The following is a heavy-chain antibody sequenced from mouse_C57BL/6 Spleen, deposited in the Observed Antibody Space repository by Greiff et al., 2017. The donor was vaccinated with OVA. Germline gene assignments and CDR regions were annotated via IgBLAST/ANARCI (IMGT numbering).Heavy chain of an antibody. CDR2: ISSGSSTI. D-gene: IGHD1-1*01. CDR1: GFTFSDYG. J-gene: IGHJ2*01. Sequence: EVKVVESGGGLVKPGGSLKLSCAASGFTFSDYGMHWVRQAPEKGLEWVAYISSGSSTIYYADTVRGRFTISRDNAKNTLFLQMTSLRSEDTAMYYCATVITTVVAPDYWGQGTTLTVSS. V-gene: IGHV5-17*01. CDR3: ATVITTVVAPDY.